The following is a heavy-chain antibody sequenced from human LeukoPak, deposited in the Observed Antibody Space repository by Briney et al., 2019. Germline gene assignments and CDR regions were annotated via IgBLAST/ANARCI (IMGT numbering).Heavy chain of an antibody. Sequence: SETLSLTCTVSGCSTSSYYWSWIRQPPGKGLEWIGYIYYSGSTNYNPSLKSRVTISVETSKNEFSLKLRSVTAADTAVYYCARVTGYRIEDYFDYWGQGTLVTVSS. J-gene: IGHJ4*02. CDR1: GCSTSSYY. D-gene: IGHD6-13*01. V-gene: IGHV4-59*01. CDR3: ARVTGYRIEDYFDY. CDR2: IYYSGST.